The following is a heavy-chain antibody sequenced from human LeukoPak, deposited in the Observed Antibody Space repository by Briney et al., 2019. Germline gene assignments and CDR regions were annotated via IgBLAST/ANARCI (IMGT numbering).Heavy chain of an antibody. V-gene: IGHV3-30*03. Sequence: GGSLRLSCAASGFTFSSYGMHWVRQAPGKGLEWVAVISYDGSNKYYADSVKGRFTISRDNSKNTLYLQMNSLRAEDTAVYYCARVGSSQLALGSWSRNSAYYYYGMDVWGQGTTVTVSS. CDR2: ISYDGSNK. D-gene: IGHD6-13*01. CDR3: ARVGSSQLALGSWSRNSAYYYYGMDV. CDR1: GFTFSSYG. J-gene: IGHJ6*02.